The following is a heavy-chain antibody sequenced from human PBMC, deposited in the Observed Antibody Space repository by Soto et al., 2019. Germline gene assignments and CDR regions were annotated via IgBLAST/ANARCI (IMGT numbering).Heavy chain of an antibody. D-gene: IGHD3-10*01. Sequence: GGSLRLSCGTSGFTFSSYWMNWVRQTPGKGLEWVANIKQEGTEKHYVDSVKGRFTISRDNAKNSLFLQMNSLRADDTAAYYCARDYSASGSFDYWGQGTLVTVSS. V-gene: IGHV3-7*05. CDR2: IKQEGTEK. CDR3: ARDYSASGSFDY. J-gene: IGHJ4*02. CDR1: GFTFSSYW.